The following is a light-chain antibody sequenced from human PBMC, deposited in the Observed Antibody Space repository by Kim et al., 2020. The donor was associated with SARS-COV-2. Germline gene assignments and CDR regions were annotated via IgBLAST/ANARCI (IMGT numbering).Light chain of an antibody. Sequence: EIVLTQSPGTLSLSPGERATLSCRASQSVSSSFLAWYQQKPGQAPRLLIYGASSRAAGIPDRFSGSGSGTDFTLTINRLEPEDFAVYYCQQYGTSLLYTFGQGTKVDIK. J-gene: IGKJ2*01. V-gene: IGKV3-20*01. CDR2: GAS. CDR3: QQYGTSLLYT. CDR1: QSVSSSF.